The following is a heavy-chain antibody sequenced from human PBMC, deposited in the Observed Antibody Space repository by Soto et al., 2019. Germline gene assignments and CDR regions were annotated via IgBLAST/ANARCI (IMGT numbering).Heavy chain of an antibody. Sequence: EVQLVESGGGLVQPGGSLRLSCAASGFTVSSNYMSWVRQAPGKGLEWVSVIYSGGSTYYADSVKGRFTISRDNSKNTRYLHMNSLRADDTAVYYCARFGNYYYYYGMDVWGQGTTVTVSS. J-gene: IGHJ6*02. CDR2: IYSGGST. V-gene: IGHV3-66*01. D-gene: IGHD3-10*01. CDR3: ARFGNYYYYYGMDV. CDR1: GFTVSSNY.